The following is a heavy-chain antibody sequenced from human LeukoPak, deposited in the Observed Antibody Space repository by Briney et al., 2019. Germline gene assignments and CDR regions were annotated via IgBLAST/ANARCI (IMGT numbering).Heavy chain of an antibody. CDR3: ARDWGAAGLWDY. V-gene: IGHV3-7*05. D-gene: IGHD6-13*01. Sequence: PGGSLRISCSISGFTFSNYWMGWGRRAPGRGLEWVANIKEDVSENNYVDSVKGRFTISRDNAKNSLYLQMNSLRAGDTAIYYCARDWGAAGLWDYWGQGTLVTVSS. CDR1: GFTFSNYW. CDR2: IKEDVSEN. J-gene: IGHJ4*02.